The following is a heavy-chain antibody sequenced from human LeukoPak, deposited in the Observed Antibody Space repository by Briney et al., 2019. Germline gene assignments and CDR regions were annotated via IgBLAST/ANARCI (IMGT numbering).Heavy chain of an antibody. Sequence: GGSLRLSCAASGFTFSTYTMNWVRQAPGKGLEGVSSISSSSSYIYYADSVKGRFTISRDSAKNSLYLQMNSLRAEDTAVYYSARNGIMGAGYYFDYWGQGTLVTVSS. CDR3: ARNGIMGAGYYFDY. V-gene: IGHV3-21*01. D-gene: IGHD1-26*01. CDR1: GFTFSTYT. J-gene: IGHJ4*02. CDR2: ISSSSSYI.